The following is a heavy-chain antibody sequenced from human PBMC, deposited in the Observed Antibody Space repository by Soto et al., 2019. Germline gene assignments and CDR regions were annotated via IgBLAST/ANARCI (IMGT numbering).Heavy chain of an antibody. CDR2: IYYSGST. V-gene: IGHV4-59*08. J-gene: IGHJ4*02. CDR3: ARLRMTTVTTDFDY. CDR1: GGSISSDY. D-gene: IGHD4-17*01. Sequence: SETLSLTCTVSGGSISSDYGSWIRQPPGKGLEWFGYIYYSGSTNYNPSLKSRVSISVDTSKNQFSLRLRSVTAADTAVYYCARLRMTTVTTDFDYWGQGILVTSPQ.